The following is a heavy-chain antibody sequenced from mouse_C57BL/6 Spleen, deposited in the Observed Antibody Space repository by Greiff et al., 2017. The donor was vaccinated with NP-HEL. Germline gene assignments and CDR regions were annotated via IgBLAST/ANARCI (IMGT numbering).Heavy chain of an antibody. J-gene: IGHJ2*01. V-gene: IGHV1-52*01. CDR1: GYTFTSYW. CDR3: ARSEGFDY. CDR2: IDPSDSET. Sequence: VQLQQSGAELVRPGSSVKLSCKASGYTFTSYWMHWVKQRPIQGLEWIGNIDPSDSETLYNQKFKDKATLTVDKSSSTAYMQLSSLTSEDSAVYYCARSEGFDYWGQGTTLTVSS.